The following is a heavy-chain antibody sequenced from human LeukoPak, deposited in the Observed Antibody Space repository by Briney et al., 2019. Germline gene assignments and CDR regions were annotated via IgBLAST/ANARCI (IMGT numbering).Heavy chain of an antibody. J-gene: IGHJ5*02. Sequence: GASVKVSCKASGYTFTGYYMHWVRQAPGQGLEWMGWINPNSGGTNYAQKFQGRVTMTRDTSISTAYMELSRLRSDDTAVYYCARSQLLWFGDPSGWFDPWGQGTLVTVSS. CDR1: GYTFTGYY. CDR3: ARSQLLWFGDPSGWFDP. CDR2: INPNSGGT. V-gene: IGHV1-2*02. D-gene: IGHD3-10*01.